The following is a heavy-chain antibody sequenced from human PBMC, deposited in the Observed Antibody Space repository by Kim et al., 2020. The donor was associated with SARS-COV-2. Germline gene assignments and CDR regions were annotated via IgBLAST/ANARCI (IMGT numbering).Heavy chain of an antibody. D-gene: IGHD3-3*01. V-gene: IGHV3-23*01. J-gene: IGHJ4*02. CDR3: ARRITIFGVGYYFDY. Sequence: ADSVKGRLPIPRDDYKSTLSLRMNSLRAEDTAVYYCARRITIFGVGYYFDYWGQGTLVTVSS.